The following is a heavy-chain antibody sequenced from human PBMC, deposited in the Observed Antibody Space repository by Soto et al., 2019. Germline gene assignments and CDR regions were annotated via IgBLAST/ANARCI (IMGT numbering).Heavy chain of an antibody. J-gene: IGHJ4*02. CDR2: IWYDGSNK. Sequence: GGSLRLSCAASGFTFSSYGMHWVRQAPGKGLEWGAVIWYDGSNKYYADSVKGRFTISRDNSKNTLYLQMNSLRAEDTSVYYCARERYYDSSGPFDYWGQGTLVTVSS. CDR3: ARERYYDSSGPFDY. CDR1: GFTFSSYG. D-gene: IGHD3-22*01. V-gene: IGHV3-33*01.